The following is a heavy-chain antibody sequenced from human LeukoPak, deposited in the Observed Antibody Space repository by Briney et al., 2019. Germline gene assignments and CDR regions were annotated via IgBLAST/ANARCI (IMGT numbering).Heavy chain of an antibody. CDR1: GGSISSGGYY. CDR3: ARLAAPLDY. D-gene: IGHD6-13*01. Sequence: SQTLSLTCTVSGGSISSGGYYWSWIRQPAGKGLEWIGRIYTSGSTNYNPSLKSRVTISVDTSKNQFSLKLSSVTAADTAVYYCARLAAPLDYWGQGTLVTVSS. J-gene: IGHJ4*02. CDR2: IYTSGST. V-gene: IGHV4-61*02.